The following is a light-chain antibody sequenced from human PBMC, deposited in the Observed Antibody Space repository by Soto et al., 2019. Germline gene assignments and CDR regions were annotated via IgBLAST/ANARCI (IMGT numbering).Light chain of an antibody. CDR3: QQRSNWPWT. J-gene: IGKJ1*01. CDR1: QTVSSSH. CDR2: GAS. Sequence: EVVLTQSPGTLSLSPGERATLSCRASQTVSSSHLAWYQQKPGQAPRLLIYGASDRGTGIPARFSGSGSGTDFTLTISSLEPEDFAVYYCQQRSNWPWTFGQGTKVEIK. V-gene: IGKV3D-20*02.